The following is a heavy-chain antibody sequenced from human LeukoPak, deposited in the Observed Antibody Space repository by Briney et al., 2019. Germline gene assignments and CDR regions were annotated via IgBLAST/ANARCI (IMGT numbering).Heavy chain of an antibody. Sequence: SETLSLTCSVSGGPTRSYYWSWLRQPPGKGLEWFGHMYYSGSTNYNPSLKSRVTMSVDTSKNQFSLKLTSVTAADTAVYYCARVADDLLFSLDYWGQGTLVTVSS. J-gene: IGHJ4*02. CDR3: ARVADDLLFSLDY. CDR2: MYYSGST. CDR1: GGPTRSYY. V-gene: IGHV4-59*08. D-gene: IGHD2-21*02.